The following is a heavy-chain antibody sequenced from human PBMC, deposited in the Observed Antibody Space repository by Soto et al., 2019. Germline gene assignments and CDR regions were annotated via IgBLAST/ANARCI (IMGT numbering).Heavy chain of an antibody. D-gene: IGHD3-10*01. CDR1: GFTFSSYD. Sequence: GGSLRLSCAASGFTFSSYDVHWVRQATGKGLEWVSAIGTAGDTYYADSVKGRFTISRDNSKNTLYLQMNSLRAEDTAVYYCARDLVLLWFGEYYFDYWGQGTLVTVSS. J-gene: IGHJ4*02. CDR3: ARDLVLLWFGEYYFDY. V-gene: IGHV3-13*01. CDR2: IGTAGDT.